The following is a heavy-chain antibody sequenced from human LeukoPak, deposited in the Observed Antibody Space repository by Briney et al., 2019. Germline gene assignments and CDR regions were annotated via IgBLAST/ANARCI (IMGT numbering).Heavy chain of an antibody. CDR1: GFTFSSYGLN. CDR2: IYYSGST. J-gene: IGHJ5*02. Sequence: GSLRLSCAASGFTFSSYGLNWVRQAPGKGLEWIGSIYYSGSTYYNPSLKSRVTISVDTSKNQSSLKLSSVTAADTAVYYCASQSITIFGPTGWFDPWGQGTLVTVSS. V-gene: IGHV4-39*01. CDR3: ASQSITIFGPTGWFDP. D-gene: IGHD3-3*01.